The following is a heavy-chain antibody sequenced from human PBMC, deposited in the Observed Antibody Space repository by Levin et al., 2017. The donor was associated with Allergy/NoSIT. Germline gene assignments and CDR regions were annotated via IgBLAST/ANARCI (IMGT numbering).Heavy chain of an antibody. V-gene: IGHV6-1*01. CDR3: ARDHNYGMDV. CDR2: TKYRSKWYN. CDR1: GDIVSSNNAA. J-gene: IGHJ6*02. Sequence: PSETLSLTCAISGDIVSSNNAAWNWIRQSPSRGLEWLGRTKYRSKWYNEYAVSVKSRIIISPDTSKNHFSLQLTSVTPDDTAVYYCARDHNYGMDVWGQGTTVTASS.